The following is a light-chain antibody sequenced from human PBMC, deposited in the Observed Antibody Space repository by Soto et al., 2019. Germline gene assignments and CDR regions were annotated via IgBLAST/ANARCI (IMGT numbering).Light chain of an antibody. Sequence: IVMTQSPATLPVSQGERATLSCRASQSVSTNVAWYQQKPGQAPRLLIYGASTRATGVPARFSGSGSGTEFTLTISGLQSEDFGVYYCQHYNNWPPWTFGQGTKVEIK. CDR2: GAS. V-gene: IGKV3-15*01. CDR1: QSVSTN. CDR3: QHYNNWPPWT. J-gene: IGKJ1*01.